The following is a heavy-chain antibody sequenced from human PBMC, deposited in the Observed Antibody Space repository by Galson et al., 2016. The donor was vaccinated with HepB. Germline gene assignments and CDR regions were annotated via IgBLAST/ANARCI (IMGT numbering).Heavy chain of an antibody. Sequence: SLRLSCAASGFNFRSYGMHWVRQAPGKGLEWVAVITFDGNKKYYADSVKGRFSISRDNSNNTLYLEMNSLGGEDTAIYYCANDPSVVPEQHWGQGTLVIVSS. CDR1: GFNFRSYG. D-gene: IGHD5/OR15-5a*01. V-gene: IGHV3-30*18. CDR3: ANDPSVVPEQH. CDR2: ITFDGNKK. J-gene: IGHJ1*01.